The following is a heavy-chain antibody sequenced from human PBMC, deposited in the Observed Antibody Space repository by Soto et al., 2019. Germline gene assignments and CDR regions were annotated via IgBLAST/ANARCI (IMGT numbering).Heavy chain of an antibody. CDR3: VSSPGYYDILPGYLDY. CDR2: IYYSGST. V-gene: IGHV4-31*03. D-gene: IGHD3-9*01. J-gene: IGHJ4*02. CDR1: GGSISSGGYY. Sequence: PSETLSLTCTVSGGSISSGGYYWSWIRQHPGKGLEWIGYIYYSGSTYYNPSLKSRVTISVDTSKNQFSLKLSSVTAADTAVYYCVSSPGYYDILPGYLDYWGQGTLVTVSS.